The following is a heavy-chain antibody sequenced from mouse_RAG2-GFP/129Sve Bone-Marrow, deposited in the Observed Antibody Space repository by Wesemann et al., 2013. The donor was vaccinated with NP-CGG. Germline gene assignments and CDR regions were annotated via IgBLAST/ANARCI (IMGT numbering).Heavy chain of an antibody. CDR2: IDPETGGT. D-gene: IGHD1-1*01. V-gene: IGHV1-15*01. J-gene: IGHJ2*01. CDR3: TRSSYFDY. CDR1: GYTFTDYE. Sequence: AELVRPGASVTLSCKASGYTFTDYEMHWVKQTPVHGLEWIGAIDPETGGTAYNQKFKGKATLTADKSSSTAYMELRSLTSEDSAVYYCTRSSYFDYWGQGTTLTVSS.